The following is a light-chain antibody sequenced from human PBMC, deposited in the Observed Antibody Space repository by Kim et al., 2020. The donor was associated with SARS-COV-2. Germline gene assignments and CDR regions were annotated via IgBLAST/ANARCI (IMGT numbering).Light chain of an antibody. V-gene: IGKV3-11*01. CDR1: QSVSSY. CDR3: QQRRSWPLT. Sequence: LSPGESATLSCRASQSVSSYLAWYQLKPGQAPRLLICDASNRATGIPARFTGSGSGTDFTLTISSLEPDDFAVYFCQQRRSWPLTFGGGTKVDIK. CDR2: DAS. J-gene: IGKJ4*01.